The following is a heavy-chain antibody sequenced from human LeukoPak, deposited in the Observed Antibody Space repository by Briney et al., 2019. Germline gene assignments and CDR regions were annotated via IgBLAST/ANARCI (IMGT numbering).Heavy chain of an antibody. CDR2: INRDGSGK. D-gene: IGHD2-8*02. Sequence: GGSLRLSCAGSGLTFINYWMTWIRQVPGKGLEWVANINRDGSGKFYLPSVRGRLTISKDDAEDSLYLQMDSLRPEDTAIYYCARVEYTGNGNLYWGQGTLVTVSS. CDR3: ARVEYTGNGNLY. CDR1: GLTFINYW. V-gene: IGHV3-7*01. J-gene: IGHJ4*02.